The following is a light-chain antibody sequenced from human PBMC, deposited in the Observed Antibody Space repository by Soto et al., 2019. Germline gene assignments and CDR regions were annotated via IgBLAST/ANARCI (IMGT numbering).Light chain of an antibody. J-gene: IGKJ4*01. Sequence: DIVMTQSPDSLAVSLGERATINCKSSQSVLYSSNNKNYLAWFQQKVGQPPKLLIYWASTRESGVPDRFSGSGSGTDFTLTISSLQAEDVAVYYCHQYYSKPRTFGGVTKVAIK. V-gene: IGKV4-1*01. CDR3: HQYYSKPRT. CDR1: QSVLYSSNNKNY. CDR2: WAS.